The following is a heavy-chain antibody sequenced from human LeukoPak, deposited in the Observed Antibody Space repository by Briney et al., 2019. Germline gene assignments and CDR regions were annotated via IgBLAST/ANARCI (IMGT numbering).Heavy chain of an antibody. V-gene: IGHV1-8*01. J-gene: IGHJ2*01. CDR1: VYTFSSYD. Sequence: ASVKVSCKVSVYTFSSYDINWVRQATGQGLGWLGWMNPNSGKTAYAQKFQGRVTMTRNTSRSTAYMELSSLRSEDSAVYFCARPYYSSDWFEGDWYFDLWGRGTLVTVSS. CDR3: ARPYYSSDWFEGDWYFDL. D-gene: IGHD6-19*01. CDR2: MNPNSGKT.